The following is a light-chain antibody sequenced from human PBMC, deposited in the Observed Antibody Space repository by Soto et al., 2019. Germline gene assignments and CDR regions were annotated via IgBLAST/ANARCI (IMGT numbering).Light chain of an antibody. CDR2: AAS. CDR1: QHISSW. CDR3: QQANTFPFT. J-gene: IGKJ3*01. V-gene: IGKV1-12*02. Sequence: DIQMTQSPSSVSASVGDRVTFTCRASQHISSWLAWYQQKPGQAPKLLIAAASILQSGVPSRFSGSGYGTDFTLTISSLQPEDFATYFCQQANTFPFTFGPGTRLEIK.